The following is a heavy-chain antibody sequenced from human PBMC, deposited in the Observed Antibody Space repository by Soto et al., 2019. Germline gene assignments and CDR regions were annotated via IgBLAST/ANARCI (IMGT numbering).Heavy chain of an antibody. V-gene: IGHV3-74*01. CDR3: VRAIGHYGMDV. Sequence: PGGSLRLSCVASGFIFSNCWMHWVRQAPGMGLVWVSHINSDGSSTTYADSVKGRFTISRDNAKNTLYLQMNSLRAEDTAMYYCVRAIGHYGMDVWGRGTTLTVSS. CDR1: GFIFSNCW. CDR2: INSDGSST. J-gene: IGHJ6*02. D-gene: IGHD3-22*01.